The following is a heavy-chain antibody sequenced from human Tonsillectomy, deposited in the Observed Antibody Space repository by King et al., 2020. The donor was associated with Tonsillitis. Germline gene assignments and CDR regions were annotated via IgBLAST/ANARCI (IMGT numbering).Heavy chain of an antibody. D-gene: IGHD3-16*01. V-gene: IGHV1-18*01. J-gene: IGHJ3*02. CDR2: ISAYNGNT. CDR3: ARGNDYDSDAFNI. Sequence: VQLVESGAEVKKPGASVKVSCKASGYTFNSYDITWVRQAPGQGLEWMGWISAYNGNTNYAQKLQGRVSMTTDTSTTTAYMELRNLRSDDTAVYYCARGNDYDSDAFNIWGQGTMVTVSS. CDR1: GYTFNSYD.